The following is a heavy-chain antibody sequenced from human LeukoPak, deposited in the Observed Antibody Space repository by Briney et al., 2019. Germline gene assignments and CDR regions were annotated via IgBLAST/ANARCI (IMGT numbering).Heavy chain of an antibody. CDR2: IYYSGSA. J-gene: IGHJ5*02. CDR1: GGXISNYY. V-gene: IGHV4-59*08. CDR3: ARGQQPDH. D-gene: IGHD6-13*01. Sequence: SETLSLTCTVSGGXISNYYCSWIRQPPGNGLEWIGYIYYSGSANYNPSLKSRVTISVDTSKNQFSLKLTSVTAADTAVYYCARGQQPDHWGQGILVTVSS.